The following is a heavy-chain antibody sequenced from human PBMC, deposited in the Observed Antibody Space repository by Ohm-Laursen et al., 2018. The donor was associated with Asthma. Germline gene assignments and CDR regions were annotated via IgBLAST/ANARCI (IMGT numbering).Heavy chain of an antibody. Sequence: SLRLSCTASGFTFSSYAMHWVRQAPGKGLEWVAVISYDGSNKYYADSVKGRFTISRDNSKNTLYLQMNSLRAEDTAVYYCARDGEQWLVLDYWGQGTLVTVSS. D-gene: IGHD6-19*01. CDR3: ARDGEQWLVLDY. CDR1: GFTFSSYA. J-gene: IGHJ4*02. CDR2: ISYDGSNK. V-gene: IGHV3-30-3*01.